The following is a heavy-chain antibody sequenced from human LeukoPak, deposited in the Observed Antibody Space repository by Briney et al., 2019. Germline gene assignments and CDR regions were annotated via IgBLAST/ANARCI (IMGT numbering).Heavy chain of an antibody. Sequence: GGSLRLSCAASGFSFIGYGMHWVRQAPGKGLEWVAFIRHDGTEYHTDSVKGRFTISRDNSRSTLFLQMNSLGAEDTAVYYCGKGRERDYNCLDSWGQGTLVTVSS. CDR3: GKGRERDYNCLDS. D-gene: IGHD5-24*01. CDR2: IRHDGTE. V-gene: IGHV3-30*02. J-gene: IGHJ4*02. CDR1: GFSFIGYG.